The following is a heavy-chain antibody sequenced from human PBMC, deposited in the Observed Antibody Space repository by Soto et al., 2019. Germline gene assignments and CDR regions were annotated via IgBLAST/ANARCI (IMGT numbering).Heavy chain of an antibody. Sequence: SETLSLTCPVSGGSSSSYYWSWIRQPPGKGLEWIGYIYYSGSTNYNPSLKSRVTISVDTSKNQFSLKLSSVTAADTAVYYCARDRQYYDYVWGSYRYDGFDYWGQGTLVTVSS. CDR1: GGSSSSYY. D-gene: IGHD3-16*02. CDR3: ARDRQYYDYVWGSYRYDGFDY. V-gene: IGHV4-59*01. J-gene: IGHJ4*02. CDR2: IYYSGST.